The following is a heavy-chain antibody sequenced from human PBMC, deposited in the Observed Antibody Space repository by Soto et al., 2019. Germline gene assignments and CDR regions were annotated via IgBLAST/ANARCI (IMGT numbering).Heavy chain of an antibody. Sequence: SETLSLTCTVSGASISSFYWSWIRKSAGKGLEWIGRIYATGTTDYNPSLKSRVMMSVDTSKKQFSLKLRSVTAADKAVYYCVRDGTKTLRDWFDPRGQGISVTVSS. D-gene: IGHD1-1*01. J-gene: IGHJ5*02. V-gene: IGHV4-4*07. CDR2: IYATGTT. CDR3: VRDGTKTLRDWFDP. CDR1: GASISSFY.